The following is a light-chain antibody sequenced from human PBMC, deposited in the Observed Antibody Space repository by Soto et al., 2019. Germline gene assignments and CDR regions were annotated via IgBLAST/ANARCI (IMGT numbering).Light chain of an antibody. Sequence: VSSTDRDRVTITCRAIHNIGNWLAWYQQKPGKAPMLLVYYAAGLEAGVPSRFSGSVSGTEFTHTISSLPRDDFAPYYCHQYSNLFLTGTFGQGTKVDIK. J-gene: IGKJ1*01. CDR1: HNIGNW. V-gene: IGKV1-5*01. CDR2: YAA. CDR3: HQYSNLFLTGT.